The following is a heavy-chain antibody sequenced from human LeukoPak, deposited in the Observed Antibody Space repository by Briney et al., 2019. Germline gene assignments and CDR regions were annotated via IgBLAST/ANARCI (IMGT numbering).Heavy chain of an antibody. CDR2: IYYSGST. CDR1: DDSISDYY. J-gene: IGHJ4*02. V-gene: IGHV4-39*07. CDR3: ASQQNNYDSSGYSDY. D-gene: IGHD3-22*01. Sequence: PSETLSLTCTVSDDSISDYYRGWIRQPPGKGLEWIGSIYYSGSTYYNPSLKSRVTISVDTSKNQFSLKLSSVTAADTAVYYCASQQNNYDSSGYSDYWGQGTLVTVSS.